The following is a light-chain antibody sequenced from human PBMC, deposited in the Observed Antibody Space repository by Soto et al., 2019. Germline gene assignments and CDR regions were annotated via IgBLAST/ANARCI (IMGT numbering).Light chain of an antibody. V-gene: IGLV2-8*01. Sequence: QSALTQPASVSGSPGQSITISCSGTSSNIGGYNVVSWYQQHPGKAPRLMIYDVSKRPSGVPDRFSGSKSGYTASLTVSGLQAEDEADYYCSSFVGGNIYVFGTGTKLTVL. CDR2: DVS. J-gene: IGLJ1*01. CDR3: SSFVGGNIYV. CDR1: SSNIGGYNV.